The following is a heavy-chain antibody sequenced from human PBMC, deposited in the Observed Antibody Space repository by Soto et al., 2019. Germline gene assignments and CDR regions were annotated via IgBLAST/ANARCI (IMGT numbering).Heavy chain of an antibody. D-gene: IGHD5-18*01. Sequence: QEQLVQSGAEVKKPGSSVKVSCKASGGTFNSYTINWVRLGPRQGLEWMGAIIPVYGRSTYAQMFQGRVTFTADKSTNTIYMELSSLRSDDTAVYFCTRSGGYSYNLAFDHWGQGTLVTVSS. CDR1: GGTFNSYT. CDR2: IIPVYGRS. V-gene: IGHV1-69*06. J-gene: IGHJ5*02. CDR3: TRSGGYSYNLAFDH.